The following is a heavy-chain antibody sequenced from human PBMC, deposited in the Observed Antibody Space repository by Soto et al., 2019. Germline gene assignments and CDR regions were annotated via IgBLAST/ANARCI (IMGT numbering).Heavy chain of an antibody. CDR2: IYYSGST. CDR1: GGSISSGGYY. Sequence: GGSISSGGYYWSWIRQHPGKGLEWIGNIYYSGSTYYNPSLKSRVTISVDTSKNQFSLKLSSVTAADTAVYYCARDPLGTPFGYFKYWGQGTLVNVSS. CDR3: ARDPLGTPFGYFKY. V-gene: IGHV4-31*02. J-gene: IGHJ4*02. D-gene: IGHD3-16*01.